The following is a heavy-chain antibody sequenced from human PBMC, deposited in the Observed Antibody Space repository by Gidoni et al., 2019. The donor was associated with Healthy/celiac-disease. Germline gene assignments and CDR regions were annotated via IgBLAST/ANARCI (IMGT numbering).Heavy chain of an antibody. J-gene: IGHJ5*02. V-gene: IGHV4-30-2*01. Sequence: QLQLQESGSGLAKPSQTLSLTCAVPGGSISSGGYSWSWIRQPPGKGLEWIGYIYHSGSTYYNPSLKSRVTISVDRSKNQFSLKLSSVTAADTAVYYCARTGTSNWFDPWGQGTLVTVSS. CDR2: IYHSGST. D-gene: IGHD1-1*01. CDR1: GGSISSGGYS. CDR3: ARTGTSNWFDP.